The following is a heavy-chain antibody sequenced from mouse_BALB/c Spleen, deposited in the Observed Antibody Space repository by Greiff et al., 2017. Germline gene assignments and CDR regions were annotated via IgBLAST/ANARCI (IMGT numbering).Heavy chain of an antibody. CDR3: ARGGGYGYWYFDV. Sequence: EVKLMESGPSLVKPSQTLSLTCSVTGDSITSGYWNWIRKFPGNKLEYMGYISYSGSTYYNPSLKSRISITRDTSKNQYYLQLNSVTTEDTATYYCARGGGYGYWYFDVWGAGTTVTVSS. CDR2: ISYSGST. CDR1: GDSITSGY. V-gene: IGHV3-8*02. J-gene: IGHJ1*01. D-gene: IGHD1-2*01.